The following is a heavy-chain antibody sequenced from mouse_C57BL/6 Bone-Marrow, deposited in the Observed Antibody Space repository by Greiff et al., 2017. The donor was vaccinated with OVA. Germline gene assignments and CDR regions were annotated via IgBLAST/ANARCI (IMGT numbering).Heavy chain of an antibody. CDR3: ARTTTVVATDFDY. CDR1: GFTFSDYG. V-gene: IGHV5-17*01. Sequence: EVKLMGSGGGLVKPGGSLKLSCAASGFTFSDYGMHWVRQAPEKGLEWVAYISSGSSTIYYADTVKGRFTISRDNAKNTLFLQMTSLRSEDTAMYYCARTTTVVATDFDYWGQGTTLTVSS. D-gene: IGHD1-1*01. J-gene: IGHJ2*01. CDR2: ISSGSSTI.